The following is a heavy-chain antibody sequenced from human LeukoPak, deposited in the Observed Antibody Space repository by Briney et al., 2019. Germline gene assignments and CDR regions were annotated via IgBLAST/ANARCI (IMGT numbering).Heavy chain of an antibody. CDR3: ARDEHLRVGGDGHYYGMDV. CDR1: GFVLSNYA. J-gene: IGHJ6*02. D-gene: IGHD2-21*02. V-gene: IGHV3-23*01. CDR2: ISASGSRT. Sequence: GGSLRLSCAASGFVLSNYAMSWVRQAPGKGLEWVSTISASGSRTYYTDSVKGRFSISRDNSRNTMYLQMNSLRAEDTAVYYCARDEHLRVGGDGHYYGMDVWGQGTTVTVSS.